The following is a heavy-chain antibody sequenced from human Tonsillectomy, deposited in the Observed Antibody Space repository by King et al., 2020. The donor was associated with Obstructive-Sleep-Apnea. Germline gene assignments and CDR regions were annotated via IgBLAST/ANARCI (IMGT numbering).Heavy chain of an antibody. D-gene: IGHD3-22*01. CDR2: IHYRGST. V-gene: IGHV4-59*01. J-gene: IGHJ4*02. Sequence: VQLQESGPGLVKPSDTLSLTCTVSGGSISTNYCCCIRQLPWKGLEWIGYIHYRGSTENNPSLKSRVTISLDTPKNQFSLKLSSVTAADTAVYYCAKARQGLGRSGYYVDYWGQGTLVTVSS. CDR3: AKARQGLGRSGYYVDY. CDR1: GGSISTNY.